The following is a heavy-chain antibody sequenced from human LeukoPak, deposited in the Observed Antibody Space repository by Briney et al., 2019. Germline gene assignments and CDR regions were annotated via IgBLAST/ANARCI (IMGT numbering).Heavy chain of an antibody. Sequence: AGGSLRLSCAASGFTFSSYGMHWVRQAPGKGLEWVAFIRYDGSNKYYADSVKGRFTISRDNSKNTLYLQMNSLRAEDTAVYYCAKDLVRYYSIDYWGQGTLVTVSS. CDR1: GFTFSSYG. CDR2: IRYDGSNK. V-gene: IGHV3-30*02. D-gene: IGHD3-10*01. CDR3: AKDLVRYYSIDY. J-gene: IGHJ4*02.